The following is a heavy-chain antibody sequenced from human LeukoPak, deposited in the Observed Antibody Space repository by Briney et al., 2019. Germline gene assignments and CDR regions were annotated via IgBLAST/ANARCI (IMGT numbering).Heavy chain of an antibody. J-gene: IGHJ4*02. D-gene: IGHD5-24*01. CDR1: GFTVSSNY. CDR2: IYSGGST. CDR3: ARVPRRDHRREFDY. V-gene: IGHV3-66*01. Sequence: PGGSLRLSCAASGFTVSSNYMSWVRQAPGKGLEWVSVIYSGGSTYYADSVKGRFTISRDNSKNTLYLQMNSLRAEDTAVYYCARVPRRDHRREFDYWDQGTLVTVSS.